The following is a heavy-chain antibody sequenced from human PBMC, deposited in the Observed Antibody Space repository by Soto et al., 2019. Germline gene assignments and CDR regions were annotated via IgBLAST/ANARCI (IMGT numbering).Heavy chain of an antibody. Sequence: GGSLRLSCAASGFTLSRHTMNWVRQAPGKGLEWVSFIGSRTSDIYYADSVKGRFTISRDNAKNSLYLDLTRLRAEDTAVYFCVRDYYDTSGHPNTFHMWGQGTMVT. CDR1: GFTLSRHT. CDR3: VRDYYDTSGHPNTFHM. J-gene: IGHJ3*02. D-gene: IGHD3-22*01. V-gene: IGHV3-21*01. CDR2: IGSRTSDI.